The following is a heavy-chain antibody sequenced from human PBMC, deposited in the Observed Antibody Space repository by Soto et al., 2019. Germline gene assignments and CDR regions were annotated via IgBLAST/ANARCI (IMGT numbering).Heavy chain of an antibody. CDR2: INHSGST. CDR1: GGSFSGYY. D-gene: IGHD2-15*01. CDR3: GSCLGFCCVCSCYNHYHYDMAV. Sequence: PSETLSLSCAVYGGSFSGYYWSWIRQPPGKGLEWIGEINHSGSTNYNPSLKSRVTISVDPSKNQISLKLRCVTAADTAVYYCGSCLGFCCVCSCYNHYHYDMAVWRKGTTVTVSS. V-gene: IGHV4-34*01. J-gene: IGHJ6*03.